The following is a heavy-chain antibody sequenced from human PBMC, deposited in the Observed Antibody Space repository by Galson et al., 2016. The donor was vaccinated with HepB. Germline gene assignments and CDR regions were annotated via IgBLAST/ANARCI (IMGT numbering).Heavy chain of an antibody. V-gene: IGHV4-59*01. D-gene: IGHD4-17*01. Sequence: SETLSLTCTVSGGSMNTYFWSWIRQPPGKGLEWVGHIFYSGSTSYNPSLKSRVTISVDTSKNQFSLNLTSVTAAATPVYFCARERYGDYCDSWGQGTLVTVSS. J-gene: IGHJ4*02. CDR3: ARERYGDYCDS. CDR2: IFYSGST. CDR1: GGSMNTYF.